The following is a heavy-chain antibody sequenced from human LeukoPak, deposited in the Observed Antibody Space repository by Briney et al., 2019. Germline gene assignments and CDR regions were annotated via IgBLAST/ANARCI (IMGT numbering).Heavy chain of an antibody. Sequence: GGSLRLSCAASGFTFSYYSMSWVRQAPGKGLEWVANIKQDGSEKYYVDSVKGRFTISRDNAKNSLYLQMNSLRAEDTAVYYCARGSGSWYNMNYWGQGTLVTVSS. D-gene: IGHD6-13*01. CDR3: ARGSGSWYNMNY. J-gene: IGHJ4*02. V-gene: IGHV3-7*01. CDR1: GFTFSYYS. CDR2: IKQDGSEK.